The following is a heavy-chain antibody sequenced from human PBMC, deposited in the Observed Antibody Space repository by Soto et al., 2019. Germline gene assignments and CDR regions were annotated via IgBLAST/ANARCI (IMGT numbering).Heavy chain of an antibody. CDR3: ARARIQLWLGWFDP. Sequence: QVQLVQSGAEVKKPGSSVKVSCKASGGTFSSYAISWVRQAPGQGLEWMGGIIPIFGTANYAQKFQGRVTITADESTSTAYMGLSSLRSEDTAVYYCARARIQLWLGWFDPWGQGTLVTVSS. J-gene: IGHJ5*02. D-gene: IGHD5-18*01. V-gene: IGHV1-69*01. CDR2: IIPIFGTA. CDR1: GGTFSSYA.